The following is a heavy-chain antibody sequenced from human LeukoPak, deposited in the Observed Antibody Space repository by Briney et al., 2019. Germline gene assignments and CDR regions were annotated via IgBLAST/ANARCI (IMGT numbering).Heavy chain of an antibody. CDR3: ASLRTSYGLTGQYYFDY. CDR2: IIPIFGTA. J-gene: IGHJ4*02. D-gene: IGHD5-18*01. Sequence: XVKVSCKASGGTFSSYAISWVRQAPGQGVEWMGGIIPIFGTANYAQKFQRRVTITTDESTSTAYMELSSLRSEDTAVYYCASLRTSYGLTGQYYFDYWGQGTLVTVSS. V-gene: IGHV1-69*05. CDR1: GGTFSSYA.